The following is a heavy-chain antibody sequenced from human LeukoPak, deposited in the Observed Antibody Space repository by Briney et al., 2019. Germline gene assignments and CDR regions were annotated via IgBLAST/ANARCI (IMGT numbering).Heavy chain of an antibody. V-gene: IGHV3-7*01. D-gene: IGHD3-10*01. J-gene: IGHJ6*04. CDR2: IKQDGSEK. Sequence: PGGSLRLSCAASGFTFSSYWMSWVGQAPGKGLEWVADIKQDGSEKYYVDSVRGRFTISRDNAKNSLYLQMNSLRAEDTAVYYCARVRGSNATDVWGKGTTVTVSS. CDR3: ARVRGSNATDV. CDR1: GFTFSSYW.